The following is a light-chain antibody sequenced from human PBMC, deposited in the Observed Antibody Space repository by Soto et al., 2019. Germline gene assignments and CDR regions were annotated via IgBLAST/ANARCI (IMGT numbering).Light chain of an antibody. V-gene: IGKV3D-15*01. Sequence: IMMTQSPATLSVSPGETATLSCRASQSVSSNLAWYQQKPGQAPRLLIYGASTRATGIPARFSGSGSGTDFTLTISSLQSEDFAVYYGQQYNNSPSITFGQGTRLEI. CDR3: QQYNNSPSIT. CDR2: GAS. J-gene: IGKJ5*01. CDR1: QSVSSN.